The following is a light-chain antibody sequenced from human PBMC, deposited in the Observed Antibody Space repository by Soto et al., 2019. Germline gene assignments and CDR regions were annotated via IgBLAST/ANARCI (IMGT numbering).Light chain of an antibody. V-gene: IGLV1-40*01. J-gene: IGLJ1*01. CDR1: SSNIGAGYD. CDR2: GNS. CDR3: QSYDSSLSGYV. Sequence: QSVLTQPPSVSGAPGQRVTLSCTGSSSNIGAGYDVHWYQQLPGTAPKLLIYGNSNRPSGVPDRFSGSKSGTSASLAITGLEAEDEADYDCQSYDSSLSGYVFGTGTKLTVL.